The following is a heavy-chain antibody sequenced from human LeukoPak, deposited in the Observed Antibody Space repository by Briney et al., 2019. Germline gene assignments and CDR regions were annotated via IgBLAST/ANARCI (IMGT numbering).Heavy chain of an antibody. J-gene: IGHJ6*02. CDR3: ARGVAAAGTYYYYYGMDV. CDR2: INPNSGGT. D-gene: IGHD6-13*01. V-gene: IGHV1-2*04. CDR1: GYTFTGYY. Sequence: ASVKVSCKASGYTFTGYYMHWVRQAPGQGLEWMGWINPNSGGTNYAQKFQGWVTMTRDTSISTAYMELSRLRSDDTAVYYCARGVAAAGTYYYYYGMDVWGQGTTVTVSS.